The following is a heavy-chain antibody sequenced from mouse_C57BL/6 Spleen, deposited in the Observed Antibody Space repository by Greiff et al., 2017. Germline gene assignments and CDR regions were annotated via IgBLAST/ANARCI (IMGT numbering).Heavy chain of an antibody. Sequence: QVQLQQSGPGLVQPSQSLSITCTVSGFSFTSYGVHWVRQSPGKGLEWLGVIWSGGSTDYYAAFISRLSISKDNSTTQVFFKKNSLQADDTAIYYGARNSNYGSSYENYFDYWGQGTTLTVSS. CDR3: ARNSNYGSSYENYFDY. V-gene: IGHV2-2*01. J-gene: IGHJ2*01. CDR1: GFSFTSYG. CDR2: IWSGGST. D-gene: IGHD1-1*01.